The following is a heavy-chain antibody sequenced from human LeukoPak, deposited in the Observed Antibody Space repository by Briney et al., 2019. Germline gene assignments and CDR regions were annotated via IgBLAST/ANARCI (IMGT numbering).Heavy chain of an antibody. CDR3: AKVGIGHFDY. CDR1: GYTFTSYA. CDR2: INPDNGDT. J-gene: IGHJ4*02. Sequence: ASVKVSCKASGYTFTSYAMHWVRQAPGQRLEWMGWINPDNGDTKSAQKFQGRVTMTRDTSISTVYMELSTLISDDTAVYYCAKVGIGHFDYWGQGTLVTVSS. D-gene: IGHD7-27*01. V-gene: IGHV1-2*02.